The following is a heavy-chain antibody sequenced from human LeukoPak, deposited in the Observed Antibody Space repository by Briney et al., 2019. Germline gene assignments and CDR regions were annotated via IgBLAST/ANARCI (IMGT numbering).Heavy chain of an antibody. D-gene: IGHD6-6*01. V-gene: IGHV5-51*01. J-gene: IGHJ6*02. CDR3: ARHGSYSSSPNGMDV. Sequence: GESLKISCKVSDYGFTSYWIGWVGQMPGKGLKWLGIIYPGDSDTRYSPSFQGQVTISADKSISTAYLQWSSLKASDTAMYYCARHGSYSSSPNGMDVWGQGTTVTVSS. CDR1: DYGFTSYW. CDR2: IYPGDSDT.